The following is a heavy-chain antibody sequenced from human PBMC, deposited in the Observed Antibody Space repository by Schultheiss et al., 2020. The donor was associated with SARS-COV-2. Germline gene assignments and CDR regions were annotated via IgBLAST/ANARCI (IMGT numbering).Heavy chain of an antibody. Sequence: GGSLRLSCAASGFTFSSYSMNWVRQAPGKGLEWVSYISSSSSYTNYADSVKGRFTISRDNAKNSLYLQMNSLRAEDTAVYYCARSGYSYGPDTQDYYYYYMDVWGKGTTVTVSS. D-gene: IGHD5-18*01. CDR1: GFTFSSYS. J-gene: IGHJ6*03. CDR2: ISSSSSYT. CDR3: ARSGYSYGPDTQDYYYYYMDV. V-gene: IGHV3-21*05.